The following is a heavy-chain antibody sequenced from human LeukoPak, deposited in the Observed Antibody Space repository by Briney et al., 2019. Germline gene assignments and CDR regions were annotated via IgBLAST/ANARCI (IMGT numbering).Heavy chain of an antibody. CDR1: GFTFSSYA. CDR3: ARGPRYNGYYYGMDV. Sequence: LPGGSLRLSCAASGFTFSSYAMHWVRQAPGKGLEWVAVISYDGSNKYYAGSVKGRFTISRDNSKNTLYLQMNSLRAEDTAVYYCARGPRYNGYYYGMDVWGQGTTVTVSS. CDR2: ISYDGSNK. V-gene: IGHV3-30-3*01. J-gene: IGHJ6*02. D-gene: IGHD1-14*01.